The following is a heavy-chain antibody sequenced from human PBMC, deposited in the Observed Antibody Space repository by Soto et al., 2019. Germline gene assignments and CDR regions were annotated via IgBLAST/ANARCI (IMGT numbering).Heavy chain of an antibody. J-gene: IGHJ4*02. CDR1: EFTFSSYW. CDR3: VRTSLVVAAATREDY. CDR2: INSDGSST. V-gene: IGHV3-74*01. Sequence: RLMRNSCAASEFTFSSYWMHWISQDQGKGLVWVSRINSDGSSTSYADSVKGRVTISRDNAKNTLYLQMNSLRAEDTAVYYCVRTSLVVAAATREDYWGQGTLVTVSS. D-gene: IGHD2-15*01.